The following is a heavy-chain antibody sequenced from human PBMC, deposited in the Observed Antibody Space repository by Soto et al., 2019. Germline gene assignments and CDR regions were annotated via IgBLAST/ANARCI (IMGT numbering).Heavy chain of an antibody. Sequence: PVGSLRLSCAASGFTFSSYAMSWVRQAPGKGLEWVSAISGSGGSTYYADSVKGRFTISRDNSKNTLYLQMNSLRAEDTAVYYCAKDLRITIFRAYDYGMDVWGQGTTVTVSS. CDR1: GFTFSSYA. D-gene: IGHD3-3*01. CDR3: AKDLRITIFRAYDYGMDV. J-gene: IGHJ6*02. CDR2: ISGSGGST. V-gene: IGHV3-23*01.